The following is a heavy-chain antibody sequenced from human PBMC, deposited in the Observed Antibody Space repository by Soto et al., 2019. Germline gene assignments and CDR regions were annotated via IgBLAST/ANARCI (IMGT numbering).Heavy chain of an antibody. Sequence: QVQLVQSGAEVKKPGSSVKVSCKASGGTFSSYAISWVRQAPGQGLEWMGGIIPIFGTANYAQKFQGRVRITADESKGTAYMELSSLRSEDTAVYYCARSNYDILTGYYSSYYYGMDVWGQGTTVTVSS. CDR1: GGTFSSYA. CDR2: IIPIFGTA. D-gene: IGHD3-9*01. CDR3: ARSNYDILTGYYSSYYYGMDV. V-gene: IGHV1-69*12. J-gene: IGHJ6*02.